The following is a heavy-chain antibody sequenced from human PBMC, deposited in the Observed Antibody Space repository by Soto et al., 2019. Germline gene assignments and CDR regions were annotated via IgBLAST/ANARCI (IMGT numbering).Heavy chain of an antibody. V-gene: IGHV3-33*01. D-gene: IGHD6-13*01. J-gene: IGHJ4*02. Sequence: QVQLVESGGGVVQPDRSLRLSCAASGFTFSSYGMHWVRQAPGKGLEWVAVSWFDGSNKYYADSVRGRFTISRDNSENTLYLQMNSLRAEDTAVYYCARDLTTPYSYLFAYWGQGTLVTVSS. CDR1: GFTFSSYG. CDR3: ARDLTTPYSYLFAY. CDR2: SWFDGSNK.